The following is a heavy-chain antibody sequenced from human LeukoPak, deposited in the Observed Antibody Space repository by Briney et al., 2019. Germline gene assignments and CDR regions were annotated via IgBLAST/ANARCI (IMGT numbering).Heavy chain of an antibody. CDR1: GGTFSSYA. D-gene: IGHD2-2*01. Sequence: SVKVSCKASGGTFSSYAISWVRQAPGQGLEWMGGIIPIFGTANYAQKFQGRVTITADKSTSTAYMELSSLRSEDTAVYYCAREGPIVVVPAALDYWGQGTLVTVS. CDR2: IIPIFGTA. CDR3: AREGPIVVVPAALDY. J-gene: IGHJ4*02. V-gene: IGHV1-69*06.